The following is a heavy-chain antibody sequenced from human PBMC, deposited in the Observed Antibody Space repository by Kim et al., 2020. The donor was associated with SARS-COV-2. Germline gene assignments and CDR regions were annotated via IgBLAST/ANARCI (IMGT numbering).Heavy chain of an antibody. Sequence: SVKVSCKASGGTFSSYAISWVRQAPGQGLEWMGGIIPIFGTANYAQKFQGRVTIIADESTSTAYMELSSLRSEDTAVYYCARLVGATTSFDYWGQGTLVTVSS. CDR1: GGTFSSYA. D-gene: IGHD1-26*01. CDR3: ARLVGATTSFDY. V-gene: IGHV1-69*13. J-gene: IGHJ4*02. CDR2: IIPIFGTA.